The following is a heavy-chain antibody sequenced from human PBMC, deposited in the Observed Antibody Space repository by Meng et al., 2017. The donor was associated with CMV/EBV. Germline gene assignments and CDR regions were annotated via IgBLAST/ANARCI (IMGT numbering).Heavy chain of an antibody. V-gene: IGHV4-34*01. Sequence: GSLRLSCAVYGGSFSGYYWSWIRQPPGKGLEWIGEINHSGRTNYNPSLKSRVTISVDTSKNQFSLKLSSVTAADTAVYYCARGRRFLITMVRGAGMDVWGQGTTVTVSS. CDR1: GGSFSGYY. CDR2: INHSGRT. CDR3: ARGRRFLITMVRGAGMDV. D-gene: IGHD3-10*01. J-gene: IGHJ6*02.